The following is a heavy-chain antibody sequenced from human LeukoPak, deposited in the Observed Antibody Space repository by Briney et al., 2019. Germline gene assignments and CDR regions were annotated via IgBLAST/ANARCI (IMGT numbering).Heavy chain of an antibody. Sequence: GGSLRLSCVASGFSFSSHWMSWVRQAPEKGLEWVGNIKQDGSDKYHADSVKGRFAISRDNAKNSLHLQISSLRAEDTAVYYCATQTYALFDYWGQGTLVTVSS. CDR2: IKQDGSDK. D-gene: IGHD2-2*01. CDR3: ATQTYALFDY. CDR1: GFSFSSHW. V-gene: IGHV3-7*03. J-gene: IGHJ4*02.